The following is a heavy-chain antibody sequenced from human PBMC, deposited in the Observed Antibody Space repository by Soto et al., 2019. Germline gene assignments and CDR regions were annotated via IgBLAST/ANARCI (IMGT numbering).Heavy chain of an antibody. CDR3: TRLPRTTPYTYFDY. D-gene: IGHD1-1*01. Sequence: PSETLSLTCTVSGDSVSSGGAYWSWIRQHPGKGLEWIGYIYYSGNTTYNPSLKSRGTISVDTSGNQFSLKLSSVTAADTAVYYCTRLPRTTPYTYFDYWGQGTLVTVSS. CDR1: GDSVSSGGAY. J-gene: IGHJ4*02. CDR2: IYYSGNT. V-gene: IGHV4-61*08.